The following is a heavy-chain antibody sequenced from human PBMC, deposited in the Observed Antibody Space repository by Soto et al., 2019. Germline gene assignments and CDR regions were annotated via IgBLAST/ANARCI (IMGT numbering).Heavy chain of an antibody. CDR1: GGTFSSYT. J-gene: IGHJ4*02. D-gene: IGHD1-7*01. Sequence: QVQLVQSGAEVKKPGSSVKVSCKASGGTFSSYTISWVRQAPGQGLEWMGRIIPILGIANYAQKFQGRVTITADKSTSTAYMELSSLRSEDTAVYYCAAREGGDFITGTTGIRDWGQGTLVTVSS. CDR2: IIPILGIA. CDR3: AAREGGDFITGTTGIRD. V-gene: IGHV1-69*02.